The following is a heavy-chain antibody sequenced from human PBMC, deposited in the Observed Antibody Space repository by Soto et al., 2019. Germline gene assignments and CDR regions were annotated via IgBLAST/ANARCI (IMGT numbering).Heavy chain of an antibody. CDR3: ARLFQDYRCYTYVFDV. Sequence: SVKVSCKSSGYSFTNYDINWVRQAPGQGLEWMGWMSPNSGNTGYAQKFQGRVTMTRDTSTNTAYMELRSLTSDDTALYYCARLFQDYRCYTYVFDVWGQGTLVTVSS. V-gene: IGHV1-8*01. CDR1: GYSFTNYD. D-gene: IGHD2-2*02. J-gene: IGHJ4*02. CDR2: MSPNSGNT.